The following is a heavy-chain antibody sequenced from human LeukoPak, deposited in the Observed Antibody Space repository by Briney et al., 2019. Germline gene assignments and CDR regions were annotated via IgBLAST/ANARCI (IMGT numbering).Heavy chain of an antibody. J-gene: IGHJ3*02. D-gene: IGHD2-2*03. V-gene: IGHV3-21*01. CDR1: GFTFSSYS. Sequence: GGSLRLSCAASGFTFSSYSMNWVRQAPGNGLEWVSSISSSSSYIYYADSVKGRFTISRDNAKNSLYLQMNSLRAEDTAVYYCARDDGYCSSTSCYRAFDIWGQGTMVTVSS. CDR3: ARDDGYCSSTSCYRAFDI. CDR2: ISSSSSYI.